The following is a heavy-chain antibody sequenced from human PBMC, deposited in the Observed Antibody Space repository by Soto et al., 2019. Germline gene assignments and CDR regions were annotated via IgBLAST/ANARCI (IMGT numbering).Heavy chain of an antibody. CDR1: GFTFSSYA. D-gene: IGHD2-21*02. CDR2: ISGSGGST. J-gene: IGHJ4*02. Sequence: EVQLLESGGGLVQPGGSLRLSCAASGFTFSSYAMSWVRQAPGKGLEWVSGISGSGGSTYYADSVKGRCTISRDNSKNTMYLQMNSLRAEDTAVYYCAKNLAQGDHAKRLFDYWGQGTLVTVSS. V-gene: IGHV3-23*01. CDR3: AKNLAQGDHAKRLFDY.